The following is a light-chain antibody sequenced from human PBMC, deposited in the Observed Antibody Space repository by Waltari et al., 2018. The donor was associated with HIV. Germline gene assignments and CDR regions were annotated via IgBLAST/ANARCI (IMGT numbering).Light chain of an antibody. CDR3: VSYSGVRDRWV. V-gene: IGLV2-8*01. CDR2: EVT. Sequence: SALTQPPSASGSPGQSVTISCTGTSSDVGGYNHVSWYQQHPGKAPKRLVYEVTKRPPLVPNRFSGSKSGNTASLTVSGLQAEDEADYYCVSYSGVRDRWVFGGGTKLTVL. J-gene: IGLJ3*02. CDR1: SSDVGGYNH.